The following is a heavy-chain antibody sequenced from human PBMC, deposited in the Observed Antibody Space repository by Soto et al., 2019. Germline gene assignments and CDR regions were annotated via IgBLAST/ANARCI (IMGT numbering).Heavy chain of an antibody. J-gene: IGHJ6*02. V-gene: IGHV1-69*06. CDR2: IIPIFGTA. Sequence: QVQLVQSGAEVKKPGSSVKVSCKASGGTFSSYAISWVRQAPGQGLEWMGGIIPIFGTANYAQKFQGRVTITADKSTSTAYRELDSLRSDDTAVYYCASSDIVVVPAAIPDYYYYYGMDVWCQGTTVTVSS. D-gene: IGHD2-2*02. CDR1: GGTFSSYA. CDR3: ASSDIVVVPAAIPDYYYYYGMDV.